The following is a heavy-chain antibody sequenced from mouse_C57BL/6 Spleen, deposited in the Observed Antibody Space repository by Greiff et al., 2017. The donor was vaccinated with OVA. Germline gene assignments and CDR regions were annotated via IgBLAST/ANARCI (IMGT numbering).Heavy chain of an antibody. CDR3: ARGTGWADY. CDR2: ISYDGSN. Sequence: EVKLQESGPGLVKPSQSLSLTCSVTGYSITSGYYWNWIRQFPGNKLEWMGYISYDGSNNYNPSLKNRISITRDPSKNQFFLKLNSVTTEYTATYYCARGTGWADYWGHGTTRTVSS. V-gene: IGHV3-6*01. D-gene: IGHD3-1*01. CDR1: GYSITSGYY. J-gene: IGHJ2*01.